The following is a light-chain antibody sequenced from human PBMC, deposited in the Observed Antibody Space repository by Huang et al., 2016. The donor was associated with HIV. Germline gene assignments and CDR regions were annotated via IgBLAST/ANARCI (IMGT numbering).Light chain of an antibody. Sequence: DIQMTQSPSSLSASVGDRVTITCRASQSISSYLNWYQQQPGKAPKILIYAASSLQSGIPYRFSGRGSGTDFTLTISSLQPEDFATYYCQQSYSTASSFGQGTRLEIK. CDR1: QSISSY. J-gene: IGKJ5*01. CDR2: AAS. CDR3: QQSYSTASS. V-gene: IGKV1-39*01.